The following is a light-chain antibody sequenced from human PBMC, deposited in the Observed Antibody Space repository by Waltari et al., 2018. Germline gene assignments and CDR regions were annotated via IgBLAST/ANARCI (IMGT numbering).Light chain of an antibody. V-gene: IGLV2-14*03. Sequence: HSALTQPASVSGSPGQSITISCTGISSDIDQYKSVSWYQQHPGKAPKLIIYDVNVRPSRVSNRFSGSKSGNTASLTISGLQADDEADYYCSSYVSSNFGSGTKVTVL. CDR2: DVN. CDR1: SSDIDQYKS. CDR3: SSYVSSN. J-gene: IGLJ1*01.